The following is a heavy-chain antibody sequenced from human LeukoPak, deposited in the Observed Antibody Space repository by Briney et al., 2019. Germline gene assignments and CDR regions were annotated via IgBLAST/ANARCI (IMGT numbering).Heavy chain of an antibody. V-gene: IGHV1-2*02. CDR3: ARDSQAVVVVAATPYNWFDP. CDR1: GYTFTSYG. CDR2: INPHSGGT. D-gene: IGHD2-15*01. J-gene: IGHJ5*02. Sequence: ASVKVSCKASGYTFTSYGISWVRQAPGQGLEWMGWINPHSGGTNFAQKFQGRVTMTGDTSISTAYMELSRLRSDDTAVYYCARDSQAVVVVAATPYNWFDPWGQGTLVTVSS.